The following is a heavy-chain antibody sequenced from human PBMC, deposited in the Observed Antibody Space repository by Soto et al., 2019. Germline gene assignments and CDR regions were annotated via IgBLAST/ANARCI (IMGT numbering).Heavy chain of an antibody. V-gene: IGHV4-4*07. J-gene: IGHJ6*02. D-gene: IGHD6-19*01. Sequence: SETLSLTCSVSGASIRDYHWSWVRQTAGKGLEWIGRLYISGSTKYNPSLKSRVTMSADTSVNQFSLTLRSVTAAYTAIYYCARMYNSGFYRPEGDYYFYGMDVWGQRTTVTVS. CDR1: GASIRDYH. CDR3: ARMYNSGFYRPEGDYYFYGMDV. CDR2: LYISGST.